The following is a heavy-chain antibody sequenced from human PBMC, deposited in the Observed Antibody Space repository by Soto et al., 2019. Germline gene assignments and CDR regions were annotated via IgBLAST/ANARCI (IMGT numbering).Heavy chain of an antibody. CDR1: GVSIGSNYY. V-gene: IGHV4-4*02. CDR2: MSHIGSV. J-gene: IGHJ4*02. Sequence: QVLLQESGPRLVQPSGTLSLSCVVSGVSIGSNYYWGWVRQPPGKGLEWLGDMSHIGSVNYNPSLKSRVTISMDKSQNQFSLKLDSMTAADTAVYYCARSLGWYAVDYWGQGTLVIVSS. CDR3: ARSLGWYAVDY. D-gene: IGHD6-19*01.